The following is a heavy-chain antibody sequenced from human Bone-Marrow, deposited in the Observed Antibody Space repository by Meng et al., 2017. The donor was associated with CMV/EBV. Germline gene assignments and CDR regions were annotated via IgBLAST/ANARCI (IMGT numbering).Heavy chain of an antibody. Sequence: GGSRRLSCAASGFTFSDYYMSWIPQAPGKGLEWVSYISSSGSTIYYADPVKGRFTISRDNAKNSLYLQMNSLRAEDTAVYYCARGSGLATIRKYYYYYGMDVWGQGTTVTVSS. J-gene: IGHJ6*02. CDR3: ARGSGLATIRKYYYYYGMDV. D-gene: IGHD5-24*01. CDR1: GFTFSDYY. V-gene: IGHV3-11*04. CDR2: ISSSGSTI.